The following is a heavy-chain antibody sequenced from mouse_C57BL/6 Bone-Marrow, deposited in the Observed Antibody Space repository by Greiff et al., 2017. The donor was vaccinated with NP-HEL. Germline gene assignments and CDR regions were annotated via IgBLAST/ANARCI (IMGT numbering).Heavy chain of an antibody. J-gene: IGHJ2*01. V-gene: IGHV5-12*01. CDR3: ARYNWGLFDY. CDR2: ISNGGGSI. CDR1: GFTFSDYY. Sequence: DVHLVESGGGLVQPGGSLKLSCAASGFTFSDYYMYWVRQTPEKRLEWVAYISNGGGSIYYPDTVKGRFTISRDNAKNTLYLQMSRLKSEDTAMYYCARYNWGLFDYWGQGTTLTVSS. D-gene: IGHD4-1*02.